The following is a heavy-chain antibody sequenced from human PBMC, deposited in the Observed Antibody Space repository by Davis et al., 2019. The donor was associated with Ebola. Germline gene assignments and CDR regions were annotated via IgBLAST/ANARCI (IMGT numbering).Heavy chain of an antibody. CDR1: GYTFSSYD. Sequence: ASAQISCNASGYTFSSYDINWVRQATGQGLEWMGWMNPNRGNTGYAQKFQGRVTMTRNTSVSTAYLELSSLRSEDTAVYYRARGGRGWNRGGVNWLNPWGQGTLVTVSS. V-gene: IGHV1-8*01. CDR3: ARGGRGWNRGGVNWLNP. J-gene: IGHJ5*02. D-gene: IGHD1/OR15-1a*01. CDR2: MNPNRGNT.